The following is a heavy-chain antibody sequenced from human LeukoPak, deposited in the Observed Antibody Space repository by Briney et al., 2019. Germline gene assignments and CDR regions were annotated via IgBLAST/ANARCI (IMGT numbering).Heavy chain of an antibody. CDR3: ARYGSGIDNAFDI. J-gene: IGHJ3*02. V-gene: IGHV3-7*01. CDR2: MDQDGNQK. Sequence: GGSLRLSCAASGFTFSSYWMSWVRQAPLKGLGWVANMDQDGNQKYYVDSVKGRITISRDNAKNSLYLQMNSLRAEDTAVYYCARYGSGIDNAFDIWGQGTMVTVSS. CDR1: GFTFSSYW. D-gene: IGHD3-10*01.